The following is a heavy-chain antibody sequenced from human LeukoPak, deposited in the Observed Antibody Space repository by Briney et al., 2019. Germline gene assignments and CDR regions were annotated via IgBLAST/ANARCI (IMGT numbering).Heavy chain of an antibody. Sequence: GGSLRLSCAASGFTFSSYAMSWVRQAPGKGLEWVSAISGSGGDTYYADSVKGRFTISRDNSKNTLYLQMNSLRAEDTAVYYCAKALSMVRGVITQDAFDIWGQGTMVTVSS. CDR2: ISGSGGDT. CDR1: GFTFSSYA. J-gene: IGHJ3*02. D-gene: IGHD3-10*01. V-gene: IGHV3-23*01. CDR3: AKALSMVRGVITQDAFDI.